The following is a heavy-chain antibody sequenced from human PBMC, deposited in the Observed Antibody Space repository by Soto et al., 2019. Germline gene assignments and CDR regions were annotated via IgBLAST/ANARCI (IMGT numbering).Heavy chain of an antibody. CDR1: GASISRYY. V-gene: IGHV4-59*01. CDR3: ARDTWDV. CDR2: IYYSGST. J-gene: IGHJ6*04. Sequence: PSETLSLTCTVSGASISRYYWSWIRQPPGKGLEWIGYIYYSGSTNYNPSLKSRVTISVDTSKNQFSLKLSSVTAADTAVYYCARDTWDVWGKGTTVTVSS.